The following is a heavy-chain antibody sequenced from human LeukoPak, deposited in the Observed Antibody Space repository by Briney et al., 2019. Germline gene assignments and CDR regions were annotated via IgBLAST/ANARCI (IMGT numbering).Heavy chain of an antibody. Sequence: PGGSLRLSCAASGFTFSGSAMHWVRQASGEGLEWVGRIRSKANSYATAYAASVKGRFTISRDDSKNTAYLQMNSLKTEDTAVYYCTGRYCSGGSCFDYWGQGTLVTVSS. D-gene: IGHD2-15*01. CDR1: GFTFSGSA. J-gene: IGHJ4*02. CDR3: TGRYCSGGSCFDY. V-gene: IGHV3-73*01. CDR2: IRSKANSYAT.